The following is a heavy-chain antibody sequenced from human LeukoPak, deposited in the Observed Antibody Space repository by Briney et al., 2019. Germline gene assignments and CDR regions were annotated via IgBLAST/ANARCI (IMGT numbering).Heavy chain of an antibody. V-gene: IGHV3-53*01. J-gene: IGHJ4*02. CDR1: GFTVSAHY. Sequence: GGSLRLSCAVSGFTVSAHYMSWVRQAPGKGLECVSFLYTGGDTYYADSVKGRFTISRDNAKNSLYLQMNSLRAEDTAVYYCARDSGSSGWYEAQELDYWGQGTLVTVSS. CDR2: LYTGGDT. CDR3: ARDSGSSGWYEAQELDY. D-gene: IGHD6-19*01.